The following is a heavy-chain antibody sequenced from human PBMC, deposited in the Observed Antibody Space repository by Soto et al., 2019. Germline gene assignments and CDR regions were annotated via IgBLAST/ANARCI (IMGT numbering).Heavy chain of an antibody. J-gene: IGHJ6*02. CDR1: AYNLAGDG. V-gene: IGHV1-18*01. CDR2: INVHSGDT. CDR3: ARRGNPLMDA. Sequence: QVQVVQSGGEMKKPGASVKVSCKPSAYNLAGDGFTWVRQAPGQGLEWMGWINVHSGDTNYAQKFQDRFSLTTDTSTRTVYMELRKLRSDDTAVYYCARRGNPLMDAWGQGTTVIVSS.